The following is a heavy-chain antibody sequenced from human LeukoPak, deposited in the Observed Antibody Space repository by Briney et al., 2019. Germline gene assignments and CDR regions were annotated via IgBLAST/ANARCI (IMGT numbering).Heavy chain of an antibody. CDR3: ARIGPAQVYSSSSDGSDY. V-gene: IGHV4-59*12. CDR2: IYYSGST. CDR1: GGSISSYY. J-gene: IGHJ4*02. D-gene: IGHD6-6*01. Sequence: PSETLSLTCTVSGGSISSYYWSWIRQPPGKGLEWIGYIYYSGSTNYNPSLKSRVTISVDTSKNQFSLKLSSVTAADTAVYYCARIGPAQVYSSSSDGSDYWGQGTLVTVSS.